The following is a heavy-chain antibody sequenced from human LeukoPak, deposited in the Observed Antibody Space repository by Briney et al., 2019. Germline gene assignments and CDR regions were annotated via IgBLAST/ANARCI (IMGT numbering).Heavy chain of an antibody. CDR1: GFIFSNYA. CDR2: ISYDGSNK. V-gene: IGHV3-30*04. CDR3: ARSFHDILTGYGEIDY. J-gene: IGHJ4*02. D-gene: IGHD3-9*01. Sequence: GGSLRLSCAASGFIFSNYAMHWVRQAAGKGLEWVAVISYDGSNKNYADSVKGRFTISRDNSKNTLYLQMNSLRAEDTAVYYCARSFHDILTGYGEIDYWGQGTLVTVSS.